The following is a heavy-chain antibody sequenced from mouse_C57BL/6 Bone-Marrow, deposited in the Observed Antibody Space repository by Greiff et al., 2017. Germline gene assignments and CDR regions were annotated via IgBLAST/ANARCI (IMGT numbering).Heavy chain of an antibody. J-gene: IGHJ4*01. CDR3: ATTVLAGAMDY. CDR1: GFTFSSYG. V-gene: IGHV5-6*01. Sequence: EVQGVESGGALVKPGGSLKLSCAASGFTFSSYGMSWVRQTPDKRLEWVATISSGGSYTYYPDSVKGRFTISRDNAKNTLYLQMSSLKSEDTAMYYCATTVLAGAMDYWGQGTSVTVSS. CDR2: ISSGGSYT. D-gene: IGHD4-1*01.